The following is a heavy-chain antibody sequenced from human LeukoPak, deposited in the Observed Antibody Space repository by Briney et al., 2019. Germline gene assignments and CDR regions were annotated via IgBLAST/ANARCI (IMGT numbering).Heavy chain of an antibody. V-gene: IGHV4-61*01. CDR2: IYYSGST. J-gene: IGHJ3*02. CDR3: ARYCSSTSCALDAFDI. Sequence: PSETLSLTCTVSGGSISSSSYYWSWIRQPPGKGLEWIGYIYYSGSTNYNPSLKSRVTISVDTSKNQFSLKLSSVTAADTAVYYCARYCSSTSCALDAFDIWGQGTMVTVSS. D-gene: IGHD2-2*01. CDR1: GGSISSSSYY.